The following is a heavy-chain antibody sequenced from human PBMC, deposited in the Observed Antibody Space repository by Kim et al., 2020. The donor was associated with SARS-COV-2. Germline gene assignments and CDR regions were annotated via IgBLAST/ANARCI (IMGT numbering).Heavy chain of an antibody. CDR3: ARDRMVCSGGSCYHYSDAFDI. J-gene: IGHJ3*02. V-gene: IGHV1-2*06. CDR1: GYTFTGYY. D-gene: IGHD2-15*01. CDR2: INPNSGGT. Sequence: ASVKVSCKASGYTFTGYYMHWVRQAPGQGLEWMGRINPNSGGTNYAQKFQGRVTMTRDTSISTAYMELSRLRSDDTAVYYCARDRMVCSGGSCYHYSDAFDIWGQGTMVTVSS.